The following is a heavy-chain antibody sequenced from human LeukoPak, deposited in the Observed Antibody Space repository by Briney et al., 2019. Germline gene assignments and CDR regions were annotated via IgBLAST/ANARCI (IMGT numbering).Heavy chain of an antibody. Sequence: PGGSLRLSCAASGFTFSSYSMNWVRQAPGKGLEWVSSISSSSSYIYYADSLKDRFTISRDNAKNSLYLQMNSLRAEDTAVYYCARDYSGYDNFDYWGQGTLVTVSS. CDR2: ISSSSSYI. CDR1: GFTFSSYS. D-gene: IGHD5-12*01. CDR3: ARDYSGYDNFDY. J-gene: IGHJ4*02. V-gene: IGHV3-21*01.